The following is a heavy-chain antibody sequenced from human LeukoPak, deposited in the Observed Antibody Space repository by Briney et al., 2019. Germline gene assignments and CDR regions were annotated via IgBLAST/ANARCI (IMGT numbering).Heavy chain of an antibody. V-gene: IGHV4-34*01. Sequence: SETLSLTCAVYGGSFSGYYWSWIRQPPGKGLEWIGEINHSGSTNYNPSLKSRVTISVDTSKNQFSLKLSSVTAADTAVYYCAREERAAAAGTNDAFDIWGQGTMVTVSS. CDR2: INHSGST. D-gene: IGHD6-13*01. CDR3: AREERAAAAGTNDAFDI. CDR1: GGSFSGYY. J-gene: IGHJ3*02.